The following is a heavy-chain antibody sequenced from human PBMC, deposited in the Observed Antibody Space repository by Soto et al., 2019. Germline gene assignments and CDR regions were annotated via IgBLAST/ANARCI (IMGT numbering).Heavy chain of an antibody. CDR2: ISANGVAT. V-gene: IGHV3-23*01. Sequence: EVQLWDSGGGLVQPGGSLRLSCAASGFPFTSFAMCWLRQAPGKGLVWVSYISANGVATSYADSVKGRFTTSRDNSTNVLFLQLNSLRGEDTAVDYCAKGVTRLQYDTHGWENWGQGSVVTVSP. D-gene: IGHD2-8*01. CDR3: AKGVTRLQYDTHGWEN. CDR1: GFPFTSFA. J-gene: IGHJ4*02.